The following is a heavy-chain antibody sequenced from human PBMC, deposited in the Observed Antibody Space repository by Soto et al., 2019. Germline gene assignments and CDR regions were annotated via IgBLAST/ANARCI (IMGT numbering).Heavy chain of an antibody. J-gene: IGHJ2*01. CDR3: ARVSCSSTSCYQDFYFDL. CDR2: ISSSSSYI. Sequence: EVQLVESGGGLVKPGGSLRLSCEASGFTFSSYSMNWVRQAPGKGLEWVSSISSSSSYIYYADSVKGRFTISRDNAKNSLYLQMNSLRAEDTAVYYCARVSCSSTSCYQDFYFDLWGRGTLVTVSS. D-gene: IGHD2-2*01. CDR1: GFTFSSYS. V-gene: IGHV3-21*01.